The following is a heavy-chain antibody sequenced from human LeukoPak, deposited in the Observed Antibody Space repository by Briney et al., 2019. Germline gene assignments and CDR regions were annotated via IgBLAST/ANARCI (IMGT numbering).Heavy chain of an antibody. CDR3: ARVPQGPYSSGWGSWYYMDV. Sequence: GASVKVSCKVSGYTLTELSMHWVRQAPGQGLEWMGWINTNTGNPTYAQGFTGRFVFSLDTSVSTAYLQISSLKAEDTAVYYCARVPQGPYSSGWGSWYYMDVWGKGTTVTVSS. CDR2: INTNTGNP. D-gene: IGHD6-19*01. CDR1: GYTLTELS. J-gene: IGHJ6*03. V-gene: IGHV7-4-1*02.